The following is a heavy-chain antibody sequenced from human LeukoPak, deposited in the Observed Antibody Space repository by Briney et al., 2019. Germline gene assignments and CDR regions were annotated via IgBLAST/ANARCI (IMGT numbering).Heavy chain of an antibody. J-gene: IGHJ4*02. D-gene: IGHD2-8*01. V-gene: IGHV4-39*01. Sequence: SETLSLTCTVSGGSISSSSYYWGWIRQPPGKGLEWIGSIYYSGSTYYNPSLKSRVTISVDTSKNQFSLKLSSVTAADTAVYYCARSPRDCTNGVCLLAAAGYYFDYWGQGTLVTVSS. CDR1: GGSISSSSYY. CDR3: ARSPRDCTNGVCLLAAAGYYFDY. CDR2: IYYSGST.